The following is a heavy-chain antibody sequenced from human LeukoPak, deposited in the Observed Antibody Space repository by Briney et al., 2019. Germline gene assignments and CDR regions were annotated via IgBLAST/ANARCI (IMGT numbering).Heavy chain of an antibody. V-gene: IGHV4-59*11. Sequence: SETLSLTCTVSSISISGHYCSWIRQSPGKGLEWIGYIHYSGFTNYSPSLKSRVTISLDTSKNQFSLKLSSVTAADTAVYYCACSNDYDFSTFDPWGQGTLVTVSS. D-gene: IGHD3-3*01. CDR3: ACSNDYDFSTFDP. CDR2: IHYSGFT. J-gene: IGHJ5*02. CDR1: SISISGHY.